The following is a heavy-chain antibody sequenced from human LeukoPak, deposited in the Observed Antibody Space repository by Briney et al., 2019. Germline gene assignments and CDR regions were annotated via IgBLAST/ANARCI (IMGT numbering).Heavy chain of an antibody. CDR1: GFTFSSYA. CDR3: AKDFSITMIVVVASGDAFDI. V-gene: IGHV3-23*01. Sequence: PGGSLRLSCAASGFTFSSYAMSWVRQAPGKGLEWVSAISGSGGSTYYADSVKGRFTISRDNSKNTLYLQMNSLRAEDTAVYYCAKDFSITMIVVVASGDAFDIWGQGTMVTVSS. CDR2: ISGSGGST. J-gene: IGHJ3*02. D-gene: IGHD3-22*01.